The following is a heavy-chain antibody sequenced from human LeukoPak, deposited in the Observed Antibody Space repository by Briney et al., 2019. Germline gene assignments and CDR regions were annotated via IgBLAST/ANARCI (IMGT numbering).Heavy chain of an antibody. CDR3: ARKDWGYYYYYGMDV. CDR2: INSDGSST. D-gene: IGHD3/OR15-3a*01. Sequence: GGSLRLSCAASGFTFSSYGMDWVRQAPGKGLVWVSRINSDGSSTSYADSVKGRFTISRDNAKNTLYLQMNSLRAEDTAVYYCARKDWGYYYYYGMDVWGQGTTVTVSS. J-gene: IGHJ6*02. V-gene: IGHV3-74*01. CDR1: GFTFSSYG.